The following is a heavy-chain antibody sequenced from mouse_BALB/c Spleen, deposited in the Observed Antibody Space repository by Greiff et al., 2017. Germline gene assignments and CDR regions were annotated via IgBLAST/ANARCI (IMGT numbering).Heavy chain of an antibody. CDR3: ARHGDYGSSYYFDY. D-gene: IGHD1-1*01. CDR2: INSNGGST. Sequence: RVESGGGLVKLGGSLKLSCAASGFTFSSYYMSWVRQTPEKRLELVAAINSNGGSTYYPDTVKGRFTISRDNAKNTLYLQMSSLKSEDTALYYCARHGDYGSSYYFDYWGQGTTLTVSS. V-gene: IGHV5-6-2*01. J-gene: IGHJ2*01. CDR1: GFTFSSYY.